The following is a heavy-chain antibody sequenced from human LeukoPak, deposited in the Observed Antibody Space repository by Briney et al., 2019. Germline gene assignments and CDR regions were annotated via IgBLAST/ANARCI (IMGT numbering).Heavy chain of an antibody. CDR3: AKSFSGWFYFDY. D-gene: IGHD6-19*01. CDR2: ISGLGGTT. V-gene: IGHV3-23*01. J-gene: IGHJ4*02. Sequence: GGSLRLSCAASGFTFSNYGMTWVRQAPGKGLEWVSGISGLGGTTYYADSVKGRFTISRDNSKDTLYLQMDSLRVEDTAVYYCAKSFSGWFYFDYWGQGTLVTVSS. CDR1: GFTFSNYG.